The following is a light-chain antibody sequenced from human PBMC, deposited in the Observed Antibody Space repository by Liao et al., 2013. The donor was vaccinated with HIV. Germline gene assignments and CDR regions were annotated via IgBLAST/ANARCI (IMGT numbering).Light chain of an antibody. CDR1: NIASKA. J-gene: IGLJ3*02. CDR2: CDS. V-gene: IGLV3-21*01. Sequence: SYVLTQPPSVSVAPGKTARITCGGNNIASKAVHWYQQKPGQAPVLVIYCDSDRPSGIPERFSGSSSGTTVTLTISGVQAEDEADYYCQSADSSGTYWVFGGGTKLTVL. CDR3: QSADSSGTYWV.